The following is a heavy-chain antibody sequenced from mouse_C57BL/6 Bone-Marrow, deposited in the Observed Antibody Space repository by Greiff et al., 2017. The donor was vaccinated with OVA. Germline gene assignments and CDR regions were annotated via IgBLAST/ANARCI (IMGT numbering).Heavy chain of an antibody. V-gene: IGHV1-81*01. CDR2: IYPRSGNT. J-gene: IGHJ1*03. D-gene: IGHD2-3*01. Sequence: VKLQESGAELARPGASVKLSCKASGYTFTSYGISWVKQRTGQGLEWIGEIYPRSGNTYYNEKFKGKATLTADKSSSTAYMELRSLTSEDSAVYFCARGGWLLRYFDVWGTGTTVTVSS. CDR3: ARGGWLLRYFDV. CDR1: GYTFTSYG.